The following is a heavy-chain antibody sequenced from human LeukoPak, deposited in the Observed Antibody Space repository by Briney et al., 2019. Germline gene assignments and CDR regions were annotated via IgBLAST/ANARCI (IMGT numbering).Heavy chain of an antibody. CDR1: GGSFSTYA. CDR2: IIPIFGTA. V-gene: IGHV1-69*13. D-gene: IGHD3-10*01. J-gene: IGHJ3*02. Sequence: SVKVSCKASGGSFSTYAISWVRQAPGQGLEWMGGIIPIFGTANYAQKFQGRVTITADESTSTAYMELSSLRSEDTAVYYCARDLWFGELLSRHDAFDIWGQGTMVTVSS. CDR3: ARDLWFGELLSRHDAFDI.